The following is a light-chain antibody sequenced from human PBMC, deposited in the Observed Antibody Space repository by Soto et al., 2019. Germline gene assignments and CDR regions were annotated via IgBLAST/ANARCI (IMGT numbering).Light chain of an antibody. CDR2: EVS. V-gene: IGLV2-23*02. J-gene: IGLJ1*01. CDR1: SSDVGNYNL. CDR3: CSYAGDNTYV. Sequence: QSVLTQPASVSGSPGQSITISCSGTSSDVGNYNLVSWYQRHPGKAPKLMIFEVSKWPSGVSHRFSGSKSGNTASLTISGLQADDEADYFCCSYAGDNTYVFGTGTRSPS.